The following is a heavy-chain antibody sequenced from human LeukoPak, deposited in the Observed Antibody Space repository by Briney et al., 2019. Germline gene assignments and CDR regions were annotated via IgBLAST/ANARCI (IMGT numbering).Heavy chain of an antibody. CDR3: AKDPPSYSWNYIKYFDS. D-gene: IGHD1-1*01. Sequence: PSETLSLTCTVSGGSISSSSYYWGWIRQTPGKGLEWVSGIVASGDRTYYAESVKGRFTISRDNSKNTVHLQMTTLRVDDTAVYYCAKDPPSYSWNYIKYFDSWGQGTLVTVSS. V-gene: IGHV3-23*01. CDR2: IVASGDRT. CDR1: GGSISSSSYY. J-gene: IGHJ4*02.